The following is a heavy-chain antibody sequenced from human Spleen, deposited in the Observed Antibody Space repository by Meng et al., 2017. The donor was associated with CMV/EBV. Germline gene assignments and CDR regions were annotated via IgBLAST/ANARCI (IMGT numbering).Heavy chain of an antibody. J-gene: IGHJ5*02. CDR3: ARPGDFWSGPHPFET. V-gene: IGHV4-34*01. Sequence: SETLSLTCAVYGGSFSGYYWSWIRQPPGKGLEWIGEINHSGSTNYNPSLKSRVTISVDTSKNQFSLKLSSVTAADTAVYYCARPGDFWSGPHPFETWGQGTLVTVSS. CDR1: GGSFSGYY. D-gene: IGHD3-3*01. CDR2: INHSGST.